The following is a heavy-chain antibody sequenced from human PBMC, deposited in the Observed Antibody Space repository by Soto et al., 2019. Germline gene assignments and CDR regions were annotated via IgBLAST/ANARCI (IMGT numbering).Heavy chain of an antibody. V-gene: IGHV5-51*01. CDR3: ARRLSTGWFFDF. CDR1: GYSFTSYW. J-gene: IGHJ4*02. Sequence: GESLKISCKGSGYSFTSYWIGWVRQMPGKGLEWMGIIYPGDSDTRYSPSFQGQVAFSADKSISTAYLQWSGLKASDTAIYYCARRLSTGWFFDFWGQGTLVTVPQ. D-gene: IGHD6-19*01. CDR2: IYPGDSDT.